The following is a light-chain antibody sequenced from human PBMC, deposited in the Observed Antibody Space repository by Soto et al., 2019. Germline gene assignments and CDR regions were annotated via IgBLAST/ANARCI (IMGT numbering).Light chain of an antibody. CDR2: HAS. J-gene: IGKJ1*01. Sequence: DIQMTHSPSSLSASVGDIVTITCRASQSISSYLNWYQQKPGKVPNLLIYHASSLVTGVPSRFSGSGSGTEFTLTISSLQPDDFAAYYCQQYSTLWKFGQGTKVDIK. V-gene: IGKV1-5*01. CDR1: QSISSY. CDR3: QQYSTLWK.